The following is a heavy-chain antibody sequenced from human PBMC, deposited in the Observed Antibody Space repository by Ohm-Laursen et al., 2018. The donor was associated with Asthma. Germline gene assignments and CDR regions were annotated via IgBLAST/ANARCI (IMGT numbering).Heavy chain of an antibody. CDR1: KFTFSNYA. V-gene: IGHV3-23*01. J-gene: IGHJ6*02. CDR3: AKVGLTYYNAMDV. Sequence: SLRLSCAASKFTFSNYAMNWVRQPPGKGLEWVSEISSTGGSTDYADSVKGRFTTYRDNSKSTMYLQMNSLRAEDTAVYYCAKVGLTYYNAMDVWGQGTTVTVSS. CDR2: ISSTGGST. D-gene: IGHD4/OR15-4a*01.